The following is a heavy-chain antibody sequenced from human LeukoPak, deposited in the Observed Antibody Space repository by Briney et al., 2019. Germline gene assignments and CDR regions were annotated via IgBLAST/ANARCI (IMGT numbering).Heavy chain of an antibody. CDR2: LSYDGSTK. V-gene: IGHV3-30*01. D-gene: IGHD3-10*01. J-gene: IGHJ4*02. Sequence: GSSLRLSCSASGLTFSTYSIHWVRQAPGKGLEWVAVLSYDGSTKYFADSVKGRFAISRDNSQNTLYLQLNNLTAEDPAVYYCTRVRVPSRVLLPYFDYWGQGTLVTVSS. CDR1: GLTFSTYS. CDR3: TRVRVPSRVLLPYFDY.